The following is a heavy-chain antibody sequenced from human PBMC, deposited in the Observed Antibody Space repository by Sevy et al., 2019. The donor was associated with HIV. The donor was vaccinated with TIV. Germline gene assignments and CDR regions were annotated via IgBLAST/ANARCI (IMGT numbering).Heavy chain of an antibody. Sequence: ASEKVSCKASGYTFSDYYIHWVRQAPGQGLEWMGWINPNSGGTNYAQKFQGRVTMTRDTSITTAYMELSRMRSDDTAVYYCARQSAYHFYGMDVWGQGTTVTVSS. CDR3: ARQSAYHFYGMDV. D-gene: IGHD3-16*01. V-gene: IGHV1-2*02. J-gene: IGHJ6*02. CDR2: INPNSGGT. CDR1: GYTFSDYY.